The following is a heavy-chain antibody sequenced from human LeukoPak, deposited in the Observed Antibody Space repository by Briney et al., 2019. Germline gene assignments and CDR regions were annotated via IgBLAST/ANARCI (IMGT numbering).Heavy chain of an antibody. Sequence: GGSLRLSCAASGFTFSSYAMSWVRQAPGKGLEWVSAISGGDTSTYYADSVKGRFTDSRDNSKSTLYLQMNSLRAEDTAVYYCAKGVRRYDGSGWIDAVDIWGQGTLVSVSA. J-gene: IGHJ3*02. V-gene: IGHV3-23*01. CDR2: ISGGDTST. CDR1: GFTFSSYA. D-gene: IGHD3-22*01. CDR3: AKGVRRYDGSGWIDAVDI.